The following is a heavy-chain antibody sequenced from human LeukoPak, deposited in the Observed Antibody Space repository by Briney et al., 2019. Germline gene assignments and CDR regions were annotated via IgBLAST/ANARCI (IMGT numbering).Heavy chain of an antibody. J-gene: IGHJ4*02. Sequence: SETLSLTCAVYGGSFSGYYWSWIRQPPGKGLEWSGEINHSGSTNYNPSLKRRVTISVDTSKNQFSLKLNSVTAADTAVYYCASGPTGSRRYLDSWGQGPLVPVSS. V-gene: IGHV4-34*01. D-gene: IGHD3-10*01. CDR1: GGSFSGYY. CDR2: INHSGST. CDR3: ASGPTGSRRYLDS.